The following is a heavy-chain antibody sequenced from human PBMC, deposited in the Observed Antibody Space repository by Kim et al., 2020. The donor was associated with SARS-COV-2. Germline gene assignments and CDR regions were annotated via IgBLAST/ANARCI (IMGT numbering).Heavy chain of an antibody. J-gene: IGHJ6*02. D-gene: IGHD2-2*03. CDR3: TSPPPGYCSRTDCYFNTRDDNGMDV. CDR1: GFTFGDYA. V-gene: IGHV3-49*04. CDR2: IRKNSYGGTT. Sequence: GGSLRLSCSGSGFTFGDYAVSWVRQAPGKGLEWVGFIRKNSYGGTTEYAASVKGRFTISRDDSKSVAYLQMNSLKTEDTAVYYCTSPPPGYCSRTDCYFNTRDDNGMDVWGQGTTVTVSS.